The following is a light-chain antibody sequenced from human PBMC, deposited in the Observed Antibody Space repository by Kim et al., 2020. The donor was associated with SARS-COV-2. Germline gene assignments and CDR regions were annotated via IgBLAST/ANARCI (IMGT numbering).Light chain of an antibody. CDR3: QTWGTGIHVV. J-gene: IGLJ2*01. CDR2: LNSDGSH. Sequence: VKLTCSLSSGHSSYAIAWHQQQPEKGHRYLMKLNSDGSHSKGDGIPDRFSGSSSGAERYLTISSLQSEDEADYYCQTWGTGIHVVFGGGTQLTVL. CDR1: SGHSSYA. V-gene: IGLV4-69*01.